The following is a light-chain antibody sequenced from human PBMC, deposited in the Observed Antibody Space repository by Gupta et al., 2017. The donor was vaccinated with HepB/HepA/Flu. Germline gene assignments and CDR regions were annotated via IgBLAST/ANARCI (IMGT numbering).Light chain of an antibody. CDR3: QQYYNNPWT. Sequence: AIRMTQSPSSFSASTGDRVTITCRASQAITTYLAWYQQKPGSPPKLLIYGGSALEGGVPSRFSGRGSGTDFTLTISSLQSEDFATYYCQQYYNNPWTFGRGTKVDIK. V-gene: IGKV1-8*01. CDR1: QAITTY. J-gene: IGKJ1*01. CDR2: GGS.